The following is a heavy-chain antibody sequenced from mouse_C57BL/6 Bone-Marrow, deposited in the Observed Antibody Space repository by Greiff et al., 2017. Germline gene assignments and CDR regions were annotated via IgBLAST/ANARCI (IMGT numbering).Heavy chain of an antibody. D-gene: IGHD1-1*01. V-gene: IGHV14-4*01. Sequence: VQLKEPGAELVRPGASVKLSCTASGFTITDYYMHWVKQRPEQGLEWIGWIDPDNGDTEYASKFQGKATVTADTSSNTAYLQLSSLTSEDAAVYYCTTFYCGSSYAYWGQGTLVTVSA. J-gene: IGHJ3*01. CDR1: GFTITDYY. CDR2: IDPDNGDT. CDR3: TTFYCGSSYAY.